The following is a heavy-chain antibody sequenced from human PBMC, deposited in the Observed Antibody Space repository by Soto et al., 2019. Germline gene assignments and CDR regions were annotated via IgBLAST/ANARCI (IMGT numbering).Heavy chain of an antibody. D-gene: IGHD6-6*01. V-gene: IGHV3-23*01. Sequence: GGSLRLSCAASGFTFSSYAMSWVRQAPGKGLEWVSAISGSGGSTYYADSVKGRFTISRDNSKNTLYLQMNSLRAEDTAVYYCAKVGRYSSSSDLIFWSYYFDYWGQGTLVTVS. CDR1: GFTFSSYA. CDR3: AKVGRYSSSSDLIFWSYYFDY. J-gene: IGHJ4*02. CDR2: ISGSGGST.